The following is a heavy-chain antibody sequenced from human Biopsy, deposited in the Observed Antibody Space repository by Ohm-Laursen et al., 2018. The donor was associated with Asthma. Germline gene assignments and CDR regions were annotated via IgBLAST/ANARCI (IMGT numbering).Heavy chain of an antibody. CDR1: GCSLTDLS. CDR2: HDHEEGGT. V-gene: IGHV1-24*01. J-gene: IGHJ4*02. Sequence: ASVKVSCKISGCSLTDLSMHWVRQAPGQGLEWMGGHDHEEGGTVNARRFQGRVTMTEDTSTDTAYMELSSLSSDDTAVYYCASDFPKDYVRYNFQFWGQGTLVTVPS. D-gene: IGHD4-17*01. CDR3: ASDFPKDYVRYNFQF.